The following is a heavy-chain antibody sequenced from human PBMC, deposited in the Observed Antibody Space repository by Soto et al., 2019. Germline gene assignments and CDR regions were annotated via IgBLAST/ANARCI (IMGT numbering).Heavy chain of an antibody. CDR2: IWYDGSNK. Sequence: QVQLVESGGGVVQPGRSLRLSCAASGFTFSSYGMHWVRQAPGKGLEWVAVIWYDGSNKYYADSVKGRFTISRDNSKNTLYLQMNSLRAEDTAVYYFARDIVGDSSGRTLYYYYGMDVWGQGTTVTVSS. CDR3: ARDIVGDSSGRTLYYYYGMDV. CDR1: GFTFSSYG. D-gene: IGHD3-22*01. J-gene: IGHJ6*02. V-gene: IGHV3-33*01.